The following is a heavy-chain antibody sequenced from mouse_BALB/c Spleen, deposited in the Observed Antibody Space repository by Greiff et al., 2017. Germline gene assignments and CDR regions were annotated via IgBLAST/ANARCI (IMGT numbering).Heavy chain of an antibody. CDR1: GYTFTSYW. D-gene: IGHD1-2*01. J-gene: IGHJ4*01. CDR2: IPPGSGST. V-gene: IGHV1S41*01. CDR3: ARRGYGYNYAMDY. Sequence: DLVKPGASVKLSCKASGYTFTSYWINWIKQRPGQGLEWIGRIPPGSGSTYYNEMFKGKATLTVDTSSSTAYIQLSSLSSEDSAVYFCARRGYGYNYAMDYWGQGTSVTVSS.